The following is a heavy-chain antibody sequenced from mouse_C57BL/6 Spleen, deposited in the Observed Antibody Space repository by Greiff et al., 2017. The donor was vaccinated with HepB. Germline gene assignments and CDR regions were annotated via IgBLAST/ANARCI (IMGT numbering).Heavy chain of an antibody. V-gene: IGHV1-53*01. CDR3: AMAYYSNYECYY. D-gene: IGHD2-5*01. CDR1: GYTFTSYW. Sequence: QVQLQQPGTELVKPGASVKLSCKASGYTFTSYWMHWVKQRPGQGLAWIGNINPSNGGTNYNEQFQSQATLTVDNSTSTAYMQLSSLISEDSAVYYCAMAYYSNYECYYWGQGTTLTVSS. CDR2: INPSNGGT. J-gene: IGHJ2*01.